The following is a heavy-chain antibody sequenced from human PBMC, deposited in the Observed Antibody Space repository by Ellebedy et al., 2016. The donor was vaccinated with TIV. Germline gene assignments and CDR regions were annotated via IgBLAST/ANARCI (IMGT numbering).Heavy chain of an antibody. J-gene: IGHJ6*02. CDR1: GFTVSSNY. V-gene: IGHV3-53*01. D-gene: IGHD4-17*01. Sequence: GESLKISXAASGFTVSSNYMSWVRQAPGKGLEWVSVIYSGGSTYYADSVKGRFTISRDNSKNTLYLQMNSLRAEDTAVYYCAKSPHGDSGYYYYGMDVWGQGTTVTVSS. CDR2: IYSGGST. CDR3: AKSPHGDSGYYYYGMDV.